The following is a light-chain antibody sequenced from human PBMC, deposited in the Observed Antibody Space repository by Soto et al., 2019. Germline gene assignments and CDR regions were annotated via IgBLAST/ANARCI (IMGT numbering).Light chain of an antibody. J-gene: IGKJ1*01. CDR3: QQTYSTWT. CDR1: QDISNF. Sequence: DIQMTQSPSAMSASVGDSVTIACRASQDISNFLAWFQQKPGSVPKLLIYTTSSLQSGVPSRFSGSGSGTDFTLTISSLHPEDFATYYCQQTYSTWTFGQGTKVDI. V-gene: IGKV1-17*03. CDR2: TTS.